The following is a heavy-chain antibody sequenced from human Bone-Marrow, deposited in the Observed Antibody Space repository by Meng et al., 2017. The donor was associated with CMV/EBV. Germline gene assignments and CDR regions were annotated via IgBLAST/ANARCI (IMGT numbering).Heavy chain of an antibody. J-gene: IGHJ6*02. CDR1: GFTFGDYA. CDR2: IRSKAYGGTT. V-gene: IGHV3-49*04. CDR3: TRVGAASTFYYYYGMDV. Sequence: GGSLRLSCTASGFTFGDYAMSWVRQAPGKGLEWVGFIRSKAYGGTTEYAASVKGRFTISRDDSKSIAYLQMNSLKTEDTAVYYCTRVGAASTFYYYYGMDVWGQGTTVTVSS. D-gene: IGHD3-10*01.